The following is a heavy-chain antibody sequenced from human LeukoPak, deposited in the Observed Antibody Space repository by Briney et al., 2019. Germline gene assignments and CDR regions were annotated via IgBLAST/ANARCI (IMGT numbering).Heavy chain of an antibody. D-gene: IGHD2-2*01. J-gene: IGHJ3*02. CDR1: GFTVSSNY. CDR2: IYSGGST. CDR3: AREGYCSSTSCYPDAFDI. Sequence: GGSLRLSCAASGFTVSSNYMSWVRQAPGKGLEWASVIYSGGSTYYADSVKGRFTISRDNSKNTLYLQMNSLRAEDTAVYYCAREGYCSSTSCYPDAFDIWGQGTMVTVSS. V-gene: IGHV3-66*01.